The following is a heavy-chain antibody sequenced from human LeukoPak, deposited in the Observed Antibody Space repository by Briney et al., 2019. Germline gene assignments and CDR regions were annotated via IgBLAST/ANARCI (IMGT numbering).Heavy chain of an antibody. CDR2: ISGSGGST. D-gene: IGHD3-10*01. CDR1: GFTFRSYG. Sequence: PGGSLRLSCVASGFTFRSYGMNWVRQAPGKGLEWVSAISGSGGSTYYADSVKGRFTISRDNSKNTLYLQMNSLRAEDTAVYYCAKDPGYYGSGNAFDIWGQGTMVSVSS. J-gene: IGHJ3*02. V-gene: IGHV3-23*01. CDR3: AKDPGYYGSGNAFDI.